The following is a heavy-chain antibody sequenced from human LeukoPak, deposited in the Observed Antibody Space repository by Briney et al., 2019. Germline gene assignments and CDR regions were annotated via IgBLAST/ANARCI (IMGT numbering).Heavy chain of an antibody. J-gene: IGHJ4*02. V-gene: IGHV3-11*04. CDR2: ISSSDSPR. D-gene: IGHD3-3*01. CDR1: GFTFSDYY. CDR3: ARDRNFYDFWSGYCLDY. Sequence: PGGSLRLSCAASGFTFSDYYMSWIRQAPGKGLEWVSYISSSDSPRFYADSVKGRFTISRDNAKRSLFLHMNSLRAEDTAVYYCARDRNFYDFWSGYCLDYWGQGTLVTVSS.